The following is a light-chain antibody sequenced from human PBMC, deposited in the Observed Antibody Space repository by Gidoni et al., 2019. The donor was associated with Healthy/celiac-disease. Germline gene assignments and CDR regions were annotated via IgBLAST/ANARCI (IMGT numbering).Light chain of an antibody. Sequence: IQMTQSLSSLSASVGDRVTITCRASQSISSYLNWYQQKPGKAPKLLIYAASSLQSGVPSRFSGSGSETDFTRAMSRQLPEDFATDHCQQSDSTYRRTFGGGTKVEIK. V-gene: IGKV1-39*01. J-gene: IGKJ4*01. CDR3: QQSDSTYRRT. CDR1: QSISSY. CDR2: AAS.